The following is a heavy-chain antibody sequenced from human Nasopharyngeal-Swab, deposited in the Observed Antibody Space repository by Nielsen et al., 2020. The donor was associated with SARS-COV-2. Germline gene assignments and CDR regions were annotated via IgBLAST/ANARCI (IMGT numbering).Heavy chain of an antibody. D-gene: IGHD5-12*01. CDR3: ARGLGGYDSFDY. Sequence: LETLSLTCAVYGGSFSGYYWSWIRQPPGKGLEWIGEIKHSGSTNYNPSLKTRVTISVDTSKHQFSLKLSSVTAADTAVYYCARGLGGYDSFDYWGQGTLVTVSS. CDR1: GGSFSGYY. CDR2: IKHSGST. V-gene: IGHV4-34*01. J-gene: IGHJ4*02.